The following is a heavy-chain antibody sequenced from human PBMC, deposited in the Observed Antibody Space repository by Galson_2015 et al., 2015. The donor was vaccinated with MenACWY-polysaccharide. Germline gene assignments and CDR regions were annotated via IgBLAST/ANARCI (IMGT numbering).Heavy chain of an antibody. CDR3: ARRGAATAYWYFDL. CDR1: GYTFTRYW. Sequence: QSGAEVKRPGESLKISCKGSGYTFTRYWIGWVRQTPGKGLEWMGIIYPGDSDTRYSPSFQGQVTISADKSISTAYLQWSSLKASDTAIYYCARRGAATAYWYFDLWGRGTQVIVSS. V-gene: IGHV5-51*03. CDR2: IYPGDSDT. D-gene: IGHD1-1*01. J-gene: IGHJ2*01.